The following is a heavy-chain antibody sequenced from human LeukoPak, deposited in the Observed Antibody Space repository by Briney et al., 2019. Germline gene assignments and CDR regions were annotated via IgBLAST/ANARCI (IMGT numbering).Heavy chain of an antibody. CDR3: AKVPYYYDSSGYYRDY. CDR2: IYHSGST. D-gene: IGHD3-22*01. Sequence: SETLSLTCTVSGYSISSGYYWGWIRQPPGKGLEWIGSIYHSGSTYYNPSLKSRVTISVDTSKNQFSLKLSSVTAADTAVYYCAKVPYYYDSSGYYRDYWGQGTLVTVSS. CDR1: GYSISSGYY. J-gene: IGHJ4*02. V-gene: IGHV4-38-2*02.